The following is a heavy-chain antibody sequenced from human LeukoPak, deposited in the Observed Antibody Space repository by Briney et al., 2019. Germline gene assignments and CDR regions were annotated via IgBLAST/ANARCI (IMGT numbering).Heavy chain of an antibody. CDR3: ARDLRIAAAEYYYGMDV. Sequence: GGSLRLSCAASGFNVSSNYMSWVRQAPGKGLEWVSLIYSGRSTYYADSVKGRFTISRHNSKNTLYLQMNSLRAEDTAVYYCARDLRIAAAEYYYGMDVWGQGTTVTVSS. CDR1: GFNVSSNY. CDR2: IYSGRST. V-gene: IGHV3-53*04. J-gene: IGHJ6*02. D-gene: IGHD6-13*01.